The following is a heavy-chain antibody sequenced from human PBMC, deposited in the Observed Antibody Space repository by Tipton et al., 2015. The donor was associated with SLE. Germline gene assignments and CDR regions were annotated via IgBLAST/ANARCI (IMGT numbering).Heavy chain of an antibody. V-gene: IGHV4-59*01. D-gene: IGHD6-19*01. J-gene: IGHJ4*02. CDR1: GGSISSYY. Sequence: TLSLTCTVSGGSISSYYWSWIRQPPGKGLEWIGYIYYSGSTNYNPSLKSRVTISVDTSKNQFSLKLSSVTAADTAVYYCARVGSSGWYFDYWGQGTLVTVSS. CDR2: IYYSGST. CDR3: ARVGSSGWYFDY.